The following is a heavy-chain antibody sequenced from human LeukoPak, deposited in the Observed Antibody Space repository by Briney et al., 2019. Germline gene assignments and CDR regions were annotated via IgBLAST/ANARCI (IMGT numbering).Heavy chain of an antibody. D-gene: IGHD6-13*01. V-gene: IGHV3-48*01. CDR3: ARKETGKPFDY. CDR1: GFTFSSYS. Sequence: GGSLRLSCAASGFTFSSYSMNWVRQAPGKGLEWVSYISSSSSTIYYADSVKGRFTISRDNAKNSLYLQMNSLRAEDTAVYYCARKETGKPFDYWGQGTLVTVSS. J-gene: IGHJ4*02. CDR2: ISSSSSTI.